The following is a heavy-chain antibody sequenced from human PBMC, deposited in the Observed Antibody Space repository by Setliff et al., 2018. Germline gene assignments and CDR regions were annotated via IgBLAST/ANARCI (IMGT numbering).Heavy chain of an antibody. CDR3: VREGVDRRSSTDYRYYMDV. CDR1: GYTFTNYF. J-gene: IGHJ6*03. Sequence: ASVKVSCKVSGYTFTNYFIHWVRQAPGKGLEWMGFVDPDDGETVYAEEFQGRLTIITDESTNTAFMQLSSLRSDDTAVYYCVREGVDRRSSTDYRYYMDVWGKGTTVTVSS. D-gene: IGHD6-6*01. V-gene: IGHV1-69-2*01. CDR2: VDPDDGET.